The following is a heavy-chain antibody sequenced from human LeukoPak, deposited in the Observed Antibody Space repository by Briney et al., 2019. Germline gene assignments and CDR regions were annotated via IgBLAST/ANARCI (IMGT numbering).Heavy chain of an antibody. CDR3: AKDSNYDSSGYLNY. J-gene: IGHJ4*02. V-gene: IGHV3-9*01. CDR2: ISWNSGSI. D-gene: IGHD3-22*01. Sequence: GGSLRLSGAAPGFTFDDYAMHWVRQAPGKGLEWFSGISWNSGSIGYADSVKGRFTISRDNAKNSLYLQMNSLRAEDTALYYCAKDSNYDSSGYLNYWGQGTLVTVSS. CDR1: GFTFDDYA.